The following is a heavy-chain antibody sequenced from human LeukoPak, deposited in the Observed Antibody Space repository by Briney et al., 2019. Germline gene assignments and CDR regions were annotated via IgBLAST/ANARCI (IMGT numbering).Heavy chain of an antibody. D-gene: IGHD2/OR15-2a*01. Sequence: GGSLRLSCAASGFTFSNYGMHWVRQTPGKGLEWVTVIAHDGSVQYYTDSVKGRFTISRDDSKNTLYLQMNSLRAEDTAIYYCAKERVPISMPAWYFDLWGRGTLVTVSS. CDR2: IAHDGSVQ. J-gene: IGHJ2*01. CDR3: AKERVPISMPAWYFDL. CDR1: GFTFSNYG. V-gene: IGHV3-30*18.